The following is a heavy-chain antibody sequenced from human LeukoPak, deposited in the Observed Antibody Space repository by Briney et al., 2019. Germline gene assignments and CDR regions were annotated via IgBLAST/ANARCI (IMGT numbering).Heavy chain of an antibody. CDR1: GFSFNHAW. V-gene: IGHV3-15*01. CDR3: TTDDPVNRS. Sequence: GGSLRLSCAASGFSFNHAWMSWVRQAPGKGLVWVGRIKSKADGGTTDYAAPVKGRFTISRDDSKNTVYLQMNSLKIEDTAMYYCTTDDPVNRSWGQGTLVTVSS. CDR2: IKSKADGGTT. D-gene: IGHD2/OR15-2a*01. J-gene: IGHJ4*02.